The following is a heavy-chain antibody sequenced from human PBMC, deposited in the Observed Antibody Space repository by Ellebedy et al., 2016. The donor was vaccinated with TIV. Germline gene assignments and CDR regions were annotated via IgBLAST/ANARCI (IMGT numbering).Heavy chain of an antibody. D-gene: IGHD1-26*01. CDR1: GYTLSDHY. J-gene: IGHJ4*02. CDR3: TRPPYSGSYSDY. CDR2: IRNKANSYST. Sequence: GESLKISCAVSGYTLSDHYIDWVRQGPGQGLEWVCRIRNKANSYSTDYAASVKGRFTISRDDSKSAVDLQMNSLKTEDTAVYYCTRPPYSGSYSDYWGQGTLVTVSS. V-gene: IGHV3-72*01.